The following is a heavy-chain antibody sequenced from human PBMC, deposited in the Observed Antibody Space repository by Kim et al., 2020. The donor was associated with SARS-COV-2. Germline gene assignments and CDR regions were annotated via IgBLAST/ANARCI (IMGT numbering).Heavy chain of an antibody. V-gene: IGHV4-39*01. CDR3: ARTLRLFLRGQQLPKGMDV. J-gene: IGHJ6*02. D-gene: IGHD6-13*01. CDR1: GGSISSSSYL. Sequence: SETLSLTCTVSGGSISSSSYLWGWIRQPPGKGLEWIGTFYYSGSTYYNPSLKSRVTISVDTSKNQFSLKLSSVTAADTAVYYCARTLRLFLRGQQLPKGMDVWGQGTTVTVSS. CDR2: FYYSGST.